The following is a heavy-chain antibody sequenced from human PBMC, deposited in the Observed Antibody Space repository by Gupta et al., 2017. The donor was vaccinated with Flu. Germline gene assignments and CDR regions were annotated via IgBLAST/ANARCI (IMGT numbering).Heavy chain of an antibody. J-gene: IGHJ6*02. D-gene: IGHD1-26*01. CDR2: IRGSA. V-gene: IGHV3-23*01. Sequence: EVQLLESGGGLVHPGGSLTLSCAASGFTFSPYVMNWVRQAAGKGVEWVSAIRGSAYYADSVRGRFTISRDNSKNILYLQMNSLRVDDTAVYYCAKEGVGSGSYNFWFDGMDVWGQGTTVTVSS. CDR1: GFTFSPYV. CDR3: AKEGVGSGSYNFWFDGMDV.